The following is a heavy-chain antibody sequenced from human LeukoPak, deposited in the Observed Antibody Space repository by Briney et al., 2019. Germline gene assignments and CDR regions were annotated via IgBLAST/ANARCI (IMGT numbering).Heavy chain of an antibody. CDR2: INHSGST. CDR3: ARALFKTFNYYYMDV. Sequence: SETLSLTCAVYGGSFSGYYWSWIRQPPRKGLEWVGEINHSGSTNYNPSLKSRVTISVDTSKNQFSLKLSSVTAADTAVYYCARALFKTFNYYYMDVWGKGTTVTVSS. J-gene: IGHJ6*03. V-gene: IGHV4-34*01. CDR1: GGSFSGYY.